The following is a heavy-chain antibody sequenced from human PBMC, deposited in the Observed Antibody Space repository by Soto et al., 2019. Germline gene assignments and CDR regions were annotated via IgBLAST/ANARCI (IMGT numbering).Heavy chain of an antibody. CDR2: IYHDDDK. Sequence: SGPTLVNPTQTLTLTCTFSGFSLSTHRLGVGWIRQPPGKALQWLALIYHDDDKRYSPSLKNRLTINKDTSNNQVVLTMTNMDPVDTATYFCAHAPHPILDDPCEIWGQETMVIVSS. J-gene: IGHJ3*02. CDR1: GFSLSTHRLG. D-gene: IGHD2-15*01. CDR3: AHAPHPILDDPCEI. V-gene: IGHV2-5*02.